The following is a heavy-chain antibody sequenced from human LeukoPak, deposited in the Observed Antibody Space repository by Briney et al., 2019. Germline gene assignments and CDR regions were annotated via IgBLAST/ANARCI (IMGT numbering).Heavy chain of an antibody. D-gene: IGHD3-10*01. CDR1: GYTFTSYY. J-gene: IGHJ5*02. CDR3: ARSYGSGSYYNNLFDT. CDR2: INPSGCST. Sequence: ASVTVSCLASGYTFTSYYMHWVLQAPGQGLEWVGIINPSGCSTSYAQKFQGRVTMTKDTSTSTVYMELSSLRPEDTAVYYCARSYGSGSYYNNLFDTWGQGTLVTVSS. V-gene: IGHV1-46*01.